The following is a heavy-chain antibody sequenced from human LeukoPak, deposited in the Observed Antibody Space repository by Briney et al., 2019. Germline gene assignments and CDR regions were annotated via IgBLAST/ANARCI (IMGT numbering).Heavy chain of an antibody. CDR1: GGSISSYY. D-gene: IGHD6-13*01. J-gene: IGHJ4*02. Sequence: SETLSLTGTVSGGSISSYYWSWIRQPPGKGREWIGYIYYSESTNYNPSLKNRDTISVDTSKNQFSLKLSSVTAADTAVYYCARSGSSWYKYFDYWGQGTLVTVSS. V-gene: IGHV4-59*01. CDR3: ARSGSSWYKYFDY. CDR2: IYYSEST.